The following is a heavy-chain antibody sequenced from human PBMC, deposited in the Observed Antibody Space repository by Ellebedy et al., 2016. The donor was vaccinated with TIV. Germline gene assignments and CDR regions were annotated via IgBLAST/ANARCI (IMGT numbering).Heavy chain of an antibody. V-gene: IGHV1-18*01. CDR1: GYTFTSYG. D-gene: IGHD1-26*01. CDR3: ARGPWELHFDY. J-gene: IGHJ4*02. CDR2: ISAYNGNT. Sequence: ASVKVSXXASGYTFTSYGISWVRQAPGQGLEWMGWISAYNGNTNYAQKLQGRVTITRNTSISTAYMELSSLRSEDTAVYYCARGPWELHFDYWGQGTLVTVSS.